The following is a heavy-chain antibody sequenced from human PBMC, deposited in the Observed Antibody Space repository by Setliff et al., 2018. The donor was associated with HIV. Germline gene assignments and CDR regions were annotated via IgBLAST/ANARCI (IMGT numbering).Heavy chain of an antibody. Sequence: GASVKVSCKASGYTFTSYAMHWVRQAPEQGLEWLGGIVPAIGITNYAQKFQGRVTFIADKSTSTAYMELSSLRSEDTAVYYCTRTSSSRPDAFDIWGQGTMVTVSS. V-gene: IGHV1-69*10. CDR3: TRTSSSRPDAFDI. D-gene: IGHD6-13*01. J-gene: IGHJ3*02. CDR2: IVPAIGIT. CDR1: GYTFTSYA.